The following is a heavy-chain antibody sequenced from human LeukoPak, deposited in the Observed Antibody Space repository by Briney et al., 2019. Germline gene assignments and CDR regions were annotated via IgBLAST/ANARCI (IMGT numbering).Heavy chain of an antibody. D-gene: IGHD2-21*01. CDR1: GFTLSTYS. V-gene: IGHV3-21*01. CDR3: ARDNGDVVAPLMDV. CDR2: ISSSSSSYI. J-gene: IGHJ6*04. Sequence: PGGSLRLSCAASGFTLSTYSMNWVRQAPGKGLEWVSSISSSSSSYIYYADSVKGRFTISRDDAKNSLYLQMNSLRAEDTAVYYCARDNGDVVAPLMDVWGKGTTVTISS.